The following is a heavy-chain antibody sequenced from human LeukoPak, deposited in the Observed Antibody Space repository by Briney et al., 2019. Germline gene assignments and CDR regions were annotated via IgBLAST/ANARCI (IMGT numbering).Heavy chain of an antibody. CDR1: GGSISSSSYY. CDR3: ARSRVSGSSPY. Sequence: SETLSLTCTVSGGSISSSSYYWRWIRQPPGKGREWCGSIYYSGSTYYNPSLKSRVTISVDTSKNQFSLKLSPVTAADTAVYYCARSRVSGSSPYWGQGTLVTASS. J-gene: IGHJ4*02. V-gene: IGHV4-39*01. D-gene: IGHD1-26*01. CDR2: IYYSGST.